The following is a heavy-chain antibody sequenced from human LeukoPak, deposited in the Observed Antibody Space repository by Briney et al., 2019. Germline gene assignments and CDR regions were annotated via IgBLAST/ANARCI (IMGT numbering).Heavy chain of an antibody. CDR2: IKQDGSEK. J-gene: IGHJ4*02. CDR3: AKNYGFTCDY. V-gene: IGHV3-7*01. D-gene: IGHD1-7*01. CDR1: GFTVSSYW. Sequence: PGGSLRLSCAASGFTVSSYWMSWVRQAPGKGLEWVANIKQDGSEKYYVDSVKGRFTISRDNAKNSLYLQMNSLRAEDTAVYYCAKNYGFTCDYWGQGTLVTVSS.